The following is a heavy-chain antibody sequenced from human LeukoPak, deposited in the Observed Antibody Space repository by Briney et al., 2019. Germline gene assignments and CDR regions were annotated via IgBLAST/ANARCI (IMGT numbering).Heavy chain of an antibody. CDR2: IKQDGSEK. Sequence: GGSLRLSCAASGFTFSRYWMSWVRQAPGKGLEWVANIKQDGSEKYYVDSVEGRFTISRDNAKNSVYLQMNSLRAEDTAVYYCAAITGTKIDYWGQGTLVTVSS. CDR3: AAITGTKIDY. CDR1: GFTFSRYW. V-gene: IGHV3-7*01. D-gene: IGHD1-7*01. J-gene: IGHJ4*02.